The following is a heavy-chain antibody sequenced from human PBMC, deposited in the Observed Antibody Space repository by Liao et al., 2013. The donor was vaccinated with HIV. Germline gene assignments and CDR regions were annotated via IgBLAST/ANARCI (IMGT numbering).Heavy chain of an antibody. CDR3: ARGDWVYYFDY. D-gene: IGHD2-21*01. J-gene: IGHJ4*02. Sequence: QVQLLESGPGLVKPSETLSLTCTVSGGSISSGDYYWNWIRQPPGKGLEWIGYIYYTGSTYYNPSLKSRVTISVDTSKNQFSLKLSSVTAADTAVYYCARGDWVYYFDYWGQGTLVTVSS. CDR1: GGSISSGDYY. CDR2: IYYTGST. V-gene: IGHV4-30-4*08.